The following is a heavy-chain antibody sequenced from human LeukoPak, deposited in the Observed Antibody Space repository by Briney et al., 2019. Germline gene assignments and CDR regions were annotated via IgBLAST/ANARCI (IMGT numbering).Heavy chain of an antibody. CDR2: INAGDGNS. V-gene: IGHV1-3*01. CDR3: ARGLGLRDAFDI. CDR1: GYTFTSFG. J-gene: IGHJ3*02. D-gene: IGHD5-12*01. Sequence: ASVKVSCKASGYTFTSFGINWVRQAPGQRLEWMGWINAGDGNSKYSQKFQGRVTITRDTSASTAYMELSSLRSEDTAVYYCARGLGLRDAFDIWGQGTMVPVSS.